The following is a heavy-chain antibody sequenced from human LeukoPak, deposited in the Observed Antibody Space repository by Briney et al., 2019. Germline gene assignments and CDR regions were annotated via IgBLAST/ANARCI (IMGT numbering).Heavy chain of an antibody. CDR3: ARGPHYYDSSGYYYT. J-gene: IGHJ5*02. CDR1: GYSFTSYW. CDR2: IYPGDSYT. Sequence: GESLKISCKGSGYSFTSYWIGWVRQMPGKGLEWMGIIYPGDSYTRYSPSFQGQVSISADKSITTAYLQWSSLKASGTAMYYCARGPHYYDSSGYYYTWGQGTLVTVSS. D-gene: IGHD3-22*01. V-gene: IGHV5-51*01.